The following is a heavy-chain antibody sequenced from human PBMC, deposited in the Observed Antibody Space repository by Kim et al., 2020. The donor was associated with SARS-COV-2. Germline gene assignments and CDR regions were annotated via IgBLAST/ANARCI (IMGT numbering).Heavy chain of an antibody. Sequence: ASVKVSCKASGYTFTSYGISWVRQAPGQGLEWMGWISAYNGNTNYAQKLQGRVTMTTDTSTSTAYMELRSLRSDDTAVYYCARDRTSSGWYNYYGMDVWGQGTTVTVSS. CDR3: ARDRTSSGWYNYYGMDV. D-gene: IGHD6-19*01. J-gene: IGHJ6*02. V-gene: IGHV1-18*01. CDR2: ISAYNGNT. CDR1: GYTFTSYG.